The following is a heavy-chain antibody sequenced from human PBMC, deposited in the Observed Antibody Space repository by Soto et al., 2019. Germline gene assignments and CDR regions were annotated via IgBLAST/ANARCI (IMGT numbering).Heavy chain of an antibody. D-gene: IGHD1-1*01. CDR3: ARGRYGDY. CDR1: GYDFTTYG. Sequence: QVHLVQSGAEVKKPGASVKVSCKGSGYDFTTYGITWVRPAPGQGLEWMAWISAPNGNTDYAQKLHARVTVTRDTSASTAYMQLRSLSSDDTAVYYCARGRYGDYWGQVALVTGSS. V-gene: IGHV1-18*01. CDR2: ISAPNGNT. J-gene: IGHJ4*02.